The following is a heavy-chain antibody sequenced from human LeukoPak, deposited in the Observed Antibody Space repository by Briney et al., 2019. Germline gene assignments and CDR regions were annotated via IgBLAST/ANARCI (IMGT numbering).Heavy chain of an antibody. CDR1: GFAFSSYG. D-gene: IGHD6-19*01. J-gene: IGHJ4*02. CDR3: AKFFSGEYSSGGNY. V-gene: IGHV3-30*02. Sequence: PGGSLRLSCAASGFAFSSYGMHWVRQAPGKGLEWVAYIHYDSSTEDYADSVKGRFTISRDNSKNMLYLQMNSLRAEDAAVYYCAKFFSGEYSSGGNYWGQGTLVTVSS. CDR2: IHYDSSTE.